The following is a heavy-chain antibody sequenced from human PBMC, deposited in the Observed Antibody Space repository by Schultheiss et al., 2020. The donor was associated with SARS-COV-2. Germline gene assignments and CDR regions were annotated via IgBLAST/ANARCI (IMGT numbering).Heavy chain of an antibody. Sequence: GGSLRLSCAASGIKFKDYDMNWVRQSPGKGPEWISYISSGGDEKYYADSLEGRFIISRDDVQNTLYLQMNSLRVEDTAVYYCARGQQLLDYWGQETLVTVSS. CDR2: ISSGGDEK. D-gene: IGHD6-13*01. V-gene: IGHV3-21*05. CDR3: ARGQQLLDY. J-gene: IGHJ4*02. CDR1: GIKFKDYD.